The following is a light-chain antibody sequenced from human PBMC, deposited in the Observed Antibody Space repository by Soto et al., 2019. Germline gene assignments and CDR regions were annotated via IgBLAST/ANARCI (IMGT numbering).Light chain of an antibody. CDR1: QSILYSSTNKNY. J-gene: IGKJ3*01. Sequence: DIVMTQSPDSLAVSLGERATINCRSSQSILYSSTNKNYLAWYQQKPGQPPKLLISWASTRESGVPDRFSGSGSGTDVTLTISSLQAEDVAVYYCQQYYSVPPVTFGPGTKVEIK. CDR3: QQYYSVPPVT. CDR2: WAS. V-gene: IGKV4-1*01.